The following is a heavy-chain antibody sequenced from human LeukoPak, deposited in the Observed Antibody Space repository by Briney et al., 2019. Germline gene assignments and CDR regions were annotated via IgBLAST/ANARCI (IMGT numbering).Heavy chain of an antibody. D-gene: IGHD6-19*01. Sequence: NPSETLSLTCTVSGGSISSYYWGWIRQPPGKGLEWIGNIYYSGSTYYNPSLKSRVTISVDTSKNQFSLKLSSVTAADTAVYYCARGWQWLPRDYWGQGTLVTVSS. J-gene: IGHJ4*02. CDR2: IYYSGST. V-gene: IGHV4-39*01. CDR1: GGSISSYY. CDR3: ARGWQWLPRDY.